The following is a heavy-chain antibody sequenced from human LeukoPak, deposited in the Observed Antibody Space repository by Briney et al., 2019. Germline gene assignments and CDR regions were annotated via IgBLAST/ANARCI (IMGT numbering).Heavy chain of an antibody. CDR2: ISGSGGST. CDR1: GFTFSSYA. V-gene: IGHV3-23*01. J-gene: IGHJ4*02. D-gene: IGHD2-15*01. Sequence: GGSLRLSCAAPGFTFSSYAMSWVRQAPGKGLEWVSAISGSGGSTYYADSVKGRFTISRDNSKNTLYLQMNSLRAEDTAVYYCAKDWAVVVVAARYFDYWGQGTLVTVS. CDR3: AKDWAVVVVAARYFDY.